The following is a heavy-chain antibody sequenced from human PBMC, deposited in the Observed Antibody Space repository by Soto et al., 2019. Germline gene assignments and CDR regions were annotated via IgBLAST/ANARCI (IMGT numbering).Heavy chain of an antibody. CDR2: IKHSGST. J-gene: IGHJ5*02. Sequence: QVQLQQWGAGLLKPSETLSLTCAVYGGSFSGYYWSWIRQPPGKGLEWIGEIKHSGSTNYNPSLKSRGTLAVDTSQNQCSLKLSSVTAADTAVYYCARGGISSHAGSGYDRRGSWFDPWGQGTLVTVSS. V-gene: IGHV4-34*01. D-gene: IGHD5-12*01. CDR3: ARGGISSHAGSGYDRRGSWFDP. CDR1: GGSFSGYY.